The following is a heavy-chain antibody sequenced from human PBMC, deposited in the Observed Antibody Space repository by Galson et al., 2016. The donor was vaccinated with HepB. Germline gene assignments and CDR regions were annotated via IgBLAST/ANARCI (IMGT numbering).Heavy chain of an antibody. Sequence: SVKVSCKASGYTFTSYGIGWVRQAPGQGLEWMGWISAYNAYRDYPQKLQGRVTMTTDTSTSTAYMELSSLRSDDTAVYYCARSGDGNWFGSWGQRTRVTVSS. CDR1: GYTFTSYG. CDR2: ISAYNAYR. CDR3: ARSGDGNWFGS. V-gene: IGHV1-18*04. D-gene: IGHD2-21*02. J-gene: IGHJ5*01.